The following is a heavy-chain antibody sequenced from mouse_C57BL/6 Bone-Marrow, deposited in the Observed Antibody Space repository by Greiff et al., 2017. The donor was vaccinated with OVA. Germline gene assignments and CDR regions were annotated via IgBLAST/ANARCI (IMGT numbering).Heavy chain of an antibody. V-gene: IGHV1-52*01. D-gene: IGHD1-1*01. J-gene: IGHJ3*01. Sequence: QVQLQQPGAELVRPGSSVKLSCKASGYTFTSYWMYWVKQRPIQGLEWIGNIDPSDSETHYNQKFKDKATLTVDKSSSTAYMQLSSLTSEDSAVYYCARFAGSSYWFAYWGQGTLVTVSA. CDR3: ARFAGSSYWFAY. CDR2: IDPSDSET. CDR1: GYTFTSYW.